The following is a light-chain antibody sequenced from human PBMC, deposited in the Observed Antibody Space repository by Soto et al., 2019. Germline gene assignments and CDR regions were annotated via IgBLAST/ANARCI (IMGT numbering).Light chain of an antibody. CDR3: QQLNSYPFT. V-gene: IGKV3-15*01. CDR2: GAS. Sequence: EIVMTQSPATLSVSPGERATLSCRASQSVSSNLAWYQQKPGQAPRLLIYGASTRATGIPARFSGSGSGTEFTLTISSLQSEDFATYYCQQLNSYPFTFGGGTKVDIK. J-gene: IGKJ4*01. CDR1: QSVSSN.